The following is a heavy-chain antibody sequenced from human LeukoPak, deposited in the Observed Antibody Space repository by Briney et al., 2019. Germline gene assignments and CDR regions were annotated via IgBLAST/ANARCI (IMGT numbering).Heavy chain of an antibody. CDR3: AKDAVAPGSGGDFFDY. D-gene: IGHD3-10*01. J-gene: IGHJ4*02. Sequence: PGGSLRLSCAASGFTFSSYAMSWVRQAPGKGLEWVSVITRSGSTYYADSVKGRFTISRDNSKNTLCLQMNSLRAEDTAVYSCAKDAVAPGSGGDFFDYWGQGTLVTVSS. V-gene: IGHV3-23*01. CDR2: ITRSGST. CDR1: GFTFSSYA.